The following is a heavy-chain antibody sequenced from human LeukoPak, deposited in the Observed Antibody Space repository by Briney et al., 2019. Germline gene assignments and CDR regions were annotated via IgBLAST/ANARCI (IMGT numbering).Heavy chain of an antibody. Sequence: ASVKVSCNASGYTFTVFYMHWVRQAPGQGLEWMGWINPNSGGTNYAQKFQGRVTMTRDTSISTAYMELSRLRSDDTAVYYCASSSCSGRYSYCDYWGQGTLVTVSS. V-gene: IGHV1-2*02. CDR3: ASSSCSGRYSYCDY. J-gene: IGHJ4*02. CDR1: GYTFTVFY. D-gene: IGHD1-26*01. CDR2: INPNSGGT.